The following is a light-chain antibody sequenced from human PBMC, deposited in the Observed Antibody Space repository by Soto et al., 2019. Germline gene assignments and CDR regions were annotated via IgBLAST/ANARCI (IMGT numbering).Light chain of an antibody. V-gene: IGLV2-23*02. CDR2: DVT. Sequence: QSALTQPASVSGSPGQSITISCTGTSSDIGRYNFVSWYQQHPGKAPKLMIYDVTKRPSGVSDRFSGSKSGNTASLTISGLQTEDEADYYCCSYAGGNGVFGGGTKLTVL. J-gene: IGLJ3*02. CDR1: SSDIGRYNF. CDR3: CSYAGGNGV.